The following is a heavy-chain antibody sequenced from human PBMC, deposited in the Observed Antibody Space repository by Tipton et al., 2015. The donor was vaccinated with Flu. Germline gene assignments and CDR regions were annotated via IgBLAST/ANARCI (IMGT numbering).Heavy chain of an antibody. V-gene: IGHV4-34*01. J-gene: IGHJ4*02. CDR2: INHSGSP. D-gene: IGHD5-12*01. CDR1: GDAVASDYY. Sequence: TLSLTCSVSGDAVASDYYWGWIRQPPGKGLEWIGEINHSGSPNYNPSLKSRVTISVDTSKNQFSLKVTSLSAADTAVYYCAGGSGYANAYLDSWGQGTLVTVSS. CDR3: AGGSGYANAYLDS.